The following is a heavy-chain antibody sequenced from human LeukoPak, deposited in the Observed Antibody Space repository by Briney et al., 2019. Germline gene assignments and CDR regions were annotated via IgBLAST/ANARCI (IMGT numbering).Heavy chain of an antibody. V-gene: IGHV1-2*06. CDR3: ARDQNDYGVYNY. D-gene: IGHD4-17*01. CDR1: GYTFTGYY. J-gene: IGHJ4*02. CDR2: INPNSGGS. Sequence: GASVKVSCKASGYTFTGYYMHWVRQAPGQGLEWMGRINPNSGGSNYAQKFQGRVTMTRDTSISTVYMELNRLRSDDSAIYYCARDQNDYGVYNYWGQGTLVTVSS.